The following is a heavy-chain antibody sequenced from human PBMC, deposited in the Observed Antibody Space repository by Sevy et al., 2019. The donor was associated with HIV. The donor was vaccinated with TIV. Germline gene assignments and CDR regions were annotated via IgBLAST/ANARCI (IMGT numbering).Heavy chain of an antibody. Sequence: GESLKISCAASGFTFSSYSMNWVRQAPGKGLEWVSYISSSSSTIYYADSVKGRFTISRDNAKNSLYLQMNSLRDEDTAVYYCAREGYYYDSSGLPLDYWGQGTLVTVSS. J-gene: IGHJ4*02. CDR1: GFTFSSYS. CDR2: ISSSSSTI. V-gene: IGHV3-48*02. CDR3: AREGYYYDSSGLPLDY. D-gene: IGHD3-22*01.